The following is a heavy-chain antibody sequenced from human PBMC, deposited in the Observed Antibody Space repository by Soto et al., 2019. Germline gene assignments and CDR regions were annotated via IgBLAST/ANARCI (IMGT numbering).Heavy chain of an antibody. V-gene: IGHV3-33*01. D-gene: IGHD3-16*01. CDR2: IWYDGSNK. CDR3: ARDGGSHGPSYFDS. CDR1: GSTFSNYG. Sequence: VQLVESGGGVVQPGRSLRLPCAASGSTFSNYGMHWVRQAPGKGPEWVAVIWYDGSNKYYGESVKGRFSISRDNSKNTLYLDINSLRTEDTAVYYCARDGGSHGPSYFDSWGQGSLVIVSS. J-gene: IGHJ4*02.